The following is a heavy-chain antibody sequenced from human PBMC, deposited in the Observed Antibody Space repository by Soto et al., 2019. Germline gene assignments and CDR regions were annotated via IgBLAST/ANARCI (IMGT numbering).Heavy chain of an antibody. CDR3: ARGRYGDY. D-gene: IGHD1-1*01. Sequence: QVHLVQSGAEVKKPGASVKVSCKGSGYTFTSYGITWVRQAPGEGLEWMGWISAHNGNTDHAQKLQGRVTVNRDTSRSTAYMELRSLRSDDTAVYYCARGRYGDYWGQGALVTVSS. V-gene: IGHV1-18*01. CDR1: GYTFTSYG. J-gene: IGHJ4*02. CDR2: ISAHNGNT.